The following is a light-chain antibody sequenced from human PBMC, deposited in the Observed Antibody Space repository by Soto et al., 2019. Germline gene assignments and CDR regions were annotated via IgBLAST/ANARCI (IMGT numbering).Light chain of an antibody. CDR2: DNT. Sequence: QSVLTQPPSMSGAPGQRVTLSCTGSSSNLGAGYDVHWYQRLPGAAPKLLIYDNTHRPSGVPNRFSGSKSGTSASLAITGLQAEDEADYDCQSYDSGLSGHWVFGGGTKLTVL. CDR3: QSYDSGLSGHWV. J-gene: IGLJ3*02. CDR1: SSNLGAGYD. V-gene: IGLV1-40*01.